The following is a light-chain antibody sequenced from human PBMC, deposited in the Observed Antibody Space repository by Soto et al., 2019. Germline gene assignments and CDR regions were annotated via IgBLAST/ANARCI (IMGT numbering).Light chain of an antibody. CDR1: SSDVGGYNY. J-gene: IGLJ2*01. CDR3: SSYTSSNTLI. CDR2: EVT. Sequence: QSALTQPASVSGSPGQSITISCTGTSSDVGGYNYVSWFQQSPGKAPKVMIYEVTNRPSGVSNRFSGSKSGNTASLTISGLQAEDEADYYCSSYTSSNTLIFGGGTKLIVL. V-gene: IGLV2-14*01.